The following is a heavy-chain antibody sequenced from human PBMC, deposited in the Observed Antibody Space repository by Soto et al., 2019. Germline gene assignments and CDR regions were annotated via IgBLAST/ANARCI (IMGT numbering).Heavy chain of an antibody. Sequence: GSLRLSCAASGFTFSSYSMNWVRQAPGKGLEWVSSISCNSSSIGYAESVKGRFTISRDNAKSSLYLQMNSLRAEDTALYYCAKSKWDLEILKTTVTTFWGPFHIWGQGTLVTVS. CDR1: GFTFSSYS. J-gene: IGHJ3*02. V-gene: IGHV3-21*04. CDR2: ISCNSSSI. D-gene: IGHD4-17*01. CDR3: AKSKWDLEILKTTVTTFWGPFHI.